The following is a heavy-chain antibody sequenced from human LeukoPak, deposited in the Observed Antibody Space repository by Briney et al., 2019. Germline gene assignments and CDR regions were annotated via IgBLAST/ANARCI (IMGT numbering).Heavy chain of an antibody. CDR2: ISSSSNYI. Sequence: NPGGSLRLSCAASGFTFSSYTMSWVRQAPGKGLEWVSSISSSSNYIYYTDSVKGRFTISRDNAKNSLYLQMNSLRTEDTAVYYCARGRGAGSSWNTWFDPWGQGTLVTVSS. CDR1: GFTFSSYT. V-gene: IGHV3-21*01. D-gene: IGHD6-13*01. CDR3: ARGRGAGSSWNTWFDP. J-gene: IGHJ5*02.